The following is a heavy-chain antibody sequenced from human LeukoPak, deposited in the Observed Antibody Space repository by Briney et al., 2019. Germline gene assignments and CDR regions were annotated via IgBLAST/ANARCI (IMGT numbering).Heavy chain of an antibody. CDR2: IYTGGNT. D-gene: IGHD3-22*01. J-gene: IGHJ4*02. CDR1: GFTVDSNY. V-gene: IGHV3-53*01. CDR3: ARGDDSGYYDYFDY. Sequence: GGSLRLSCAASGFTVDSNYLGWVRQAPGKGLEWVSTIYTGGNTYYAASVKGRFTISRDFSKNTVFLHMNSLKAEDTAMYYCARGDDSGYYDYFDYWGQGALVTVSS.